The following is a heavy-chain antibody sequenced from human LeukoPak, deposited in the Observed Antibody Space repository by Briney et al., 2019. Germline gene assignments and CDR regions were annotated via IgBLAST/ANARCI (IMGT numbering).Heavy chain of an antibody. D-gene: IGHD6-19*01. CDR1: GGSISSSSYY. CDR3: ARYSSGWYEYFDY. J-gene: IGHJ4*02. CDR2: IYYSGST. Sequence: SETLSLTCTVSGGSISSSSYYWGWIRQPPGKGLEWIGSIYYSGSTYYNPSLKSRVTISVDTSKNQFSLKLSSVTAADTAVYYCARYSSGWYEYFDYWGQGTLVTVSS. V-gene: IGHV4-39*01.